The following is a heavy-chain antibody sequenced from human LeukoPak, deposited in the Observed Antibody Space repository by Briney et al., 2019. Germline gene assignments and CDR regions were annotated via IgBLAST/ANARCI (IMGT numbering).Heavy chain of an antibody. Sequence: ASVKVSCKASENTLSRYYMNWVRQAPGQGLEWMGIINPTGGGASYAQKFQGRVTMTIDTSTSTFCLELSSLTSQDTAVYYCARDGHGTSTWGWFDPWGQGTLVTVSS. D-gene: IGHD7-27*01. CDR2: INPTGGGA. CDR3: ARDGHGTSTWGWFDP. CDR1: ENTLSRYY. J-gene: IGHJ5*01. V-gene: IGHV1-46*01.